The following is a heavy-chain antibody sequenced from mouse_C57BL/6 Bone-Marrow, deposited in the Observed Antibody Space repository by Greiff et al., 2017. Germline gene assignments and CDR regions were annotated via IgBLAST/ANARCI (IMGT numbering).Heavy chain of an antibody. Sequence: QVQLKQSGAELAKPGASVQLSCKASGYTFTSYWMHWVKQRPGQGLEWIGYINPSSGYTKSNQKFKDKATLTADKSSSTAYMQLSSLTYEDSAVYYCARCDYPAWFAYWGQGTLVTVAA. CDR1: GYTFTSYW. J-gene: IGHJ3*01. CDR2: INPSSGYT. CDR3: ARCDYPAWFAY. D-gene: IGHD2-4*01. V-gene: IGHV1-7*01.